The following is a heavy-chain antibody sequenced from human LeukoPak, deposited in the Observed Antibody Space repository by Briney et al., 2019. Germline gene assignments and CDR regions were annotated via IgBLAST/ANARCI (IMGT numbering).Heavy chain of an antibody. CDR3: ARMDIDYGDYGVYYFDY. V-gene: IGHV3-21*01. J-gene: IGHJ4*02. CDR2: ISSSSSYI. D-gene: IGHD4-17*01. Sequence: PGGSLRLSCAASGFTFSSYSMNWVRQAPGKGLEWVSSISSSSSYIYYADSVKGRFTISRDNAKNSLYLQMNSLRAEDTAVYYCARMDIDYGDYGVYYFDYWAREPWSPSPQ. CDR1: GFTFSSYS.